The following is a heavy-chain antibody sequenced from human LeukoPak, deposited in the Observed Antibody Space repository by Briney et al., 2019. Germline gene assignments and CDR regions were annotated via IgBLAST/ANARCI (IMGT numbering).Heavy chain of an antibody. CDR2: LYYSGGT. J-gene: IGHJ6*03. D-gene: IGHD3-22*01. V-gene: IGHV4-59*08. CDR3: ARHFSPHRSTMIVVVTTLYYMDV. CDR1: GGSISSHY. Sequence: SETLSLTCTVSGGSISSHYWSWIRQPPGKGLECFGYLYYSGGTNHHPSLKSRVTISGDTSQNPFSLEPSSVTAGDTAVDYWARHFSPHRSTMIVVVTTLYYMDVWGKGTTVTVSS.